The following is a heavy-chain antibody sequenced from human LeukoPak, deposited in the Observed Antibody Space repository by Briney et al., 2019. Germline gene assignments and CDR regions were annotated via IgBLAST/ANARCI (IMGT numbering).Heavy chain of an antibody. V-gene: IGHV3-21*03. CDR2: ISSSSSYI. J-gene: IGHJ6*03. CDR3: ARAAEGFGVEGYMDV. CDR1: GFTFSSYS. D-gene: IGHD3-3*01. Sequence: PGGSLRLSCAASGFTFSSYSMNWVRQAPGKGLEWVSSISSSSSYIYYADSVKGRFTISRDNAKNSLYLQMNSLRAEDTAVYYCARAAEGFGVEGYMDVWGKGTTVTVSS.